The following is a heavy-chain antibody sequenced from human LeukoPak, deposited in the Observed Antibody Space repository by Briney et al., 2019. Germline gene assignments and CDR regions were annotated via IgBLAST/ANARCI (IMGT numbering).Heavy chain of an antibody. CDR2: ISDGGAYA. J-gene: IGHJ4*02. CDR1: GGSISGGSYY. Sequence: PSETLSLTCTVSGGSISGGSYYWGWIRQPPGKGLECVSVISDGGAYAYYADSVKGRFSISRDNSKNTLYLQMNSLRTKDTAVYYCAKKTGVPSRPNDDWGQGTLVTVSS. D-gene: IGHD2-2*01. CDR3: AKKTGVPSRPNDD. V-gene: IGHV3-23*01.